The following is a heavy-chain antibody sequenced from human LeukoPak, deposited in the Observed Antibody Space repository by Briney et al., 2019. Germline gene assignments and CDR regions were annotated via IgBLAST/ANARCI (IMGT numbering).Heavy chain of an antibody. CDR1: GFTFSSYG. V-gene: IGHV3-30*18. CDR2: ISYDGSNK. CDR3: AKDGDNHFDY. J-gene: IGHJ4*02. D-gene: IGHD7-27*01. Sequence: TGGSLRLSCAASGFTFSSYGMHWVRQAPGKGLEWVAVISYDGSNKYYADSVKGRFTISRDNSKNTLYLQMNILRAEDTAVYYCAKDGDNHFDYWGQGTLVTVSS.